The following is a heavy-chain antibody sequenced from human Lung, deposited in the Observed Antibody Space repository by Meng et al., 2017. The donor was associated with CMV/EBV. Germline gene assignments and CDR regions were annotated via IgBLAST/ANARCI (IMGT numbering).Heavy chain of an antibody. CDR2: IRSKPYGGTT. CDR3: APNYDFFAF. V-gene: IGHV3-49*04. D-gene: IGHD3-3*01. J-gene: IGHJ4*02. CDR1: GFTFGNYS. Sequence: GGSLRLXCTTSGFTFGNYSMSWVRQAPGKGLEWVGFIRSKPYGGTTDYAASVKGRFTISRDDSKSIAYLQMNSLKTEDTAIYYCAPNYDFFAFWGQGHLVTVSS.